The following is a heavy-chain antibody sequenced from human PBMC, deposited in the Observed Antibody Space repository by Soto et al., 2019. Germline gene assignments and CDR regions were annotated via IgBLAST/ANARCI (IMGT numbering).Heavy chain of an antibody. CDR2: STLGDYS. V-gene: IGHV3-23*01. CDR3: TTDQTSSGYHNWGYYYYYGMDV. Sequence: GGSLRLSCVASGFTFSYYAMSWVPQAPGKGLEWVSTLGDYSHYAAPVKGRFTISRDDSKNTLYLQMNSLKTEDTAVYYCTTDQTSSGYHNWGYYYYYGMDVWGQGATVTSP. D-gene: IGHD3-22*01. J-gene: IGHJ6*02. CDR1: GFTFSYYA.